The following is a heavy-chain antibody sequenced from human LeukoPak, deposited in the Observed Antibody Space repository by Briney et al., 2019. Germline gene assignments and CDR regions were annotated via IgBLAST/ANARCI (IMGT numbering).Heavy chain of an antibody. D-gene: IGHD4-17*01. Sequence: PSETLSLTCTVSGGSISSGGYYWSWIRQPPGKGLEWIGYIYHSGSTYYNPSLKSRVTISVDRSKNQFSLKLSSVTAADTAVYYCARVGDYGAFDIWGQGTMVTVSS. V-gene: IGHV4-30-2*01. CDR1: GGSISSGGYY. CDR3: ARVGDYGAFDI. CDR2: IYHSGST. J-gene: IGHJ3*02.